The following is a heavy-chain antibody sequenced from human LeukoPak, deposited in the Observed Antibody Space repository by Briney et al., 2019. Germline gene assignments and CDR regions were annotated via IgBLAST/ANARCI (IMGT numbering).Heavy chain of an antibody. CDR1: GFTVSSNY. J-gene: IGHJ4*02. D-gene: IGHD4-17*01. CDR3: TKGLGYGQYFDS. CDR2: IYSGGST. Sequence: GGSLRLSCAASGFTVSSNYMSWVRQAPGKGLEWVSVIYSGGSTYYADSVKGRFTISRDNSKNTLWLQMNSLRAEDTAVYYCTKGLGYGQYFDSWGQGTLVTVSS. V-gene: IGHV3-53*01.